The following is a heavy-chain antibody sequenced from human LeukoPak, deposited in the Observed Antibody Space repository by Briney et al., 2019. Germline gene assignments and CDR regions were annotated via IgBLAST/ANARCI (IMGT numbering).Heavy chain of an antibody. Sequence: PSETLSLTCAVYGGSFSGYCWSWIRQPPGKGLEWIGEINHSGSTNYNPSLKSRVTISVDTSKNQFSLKLSSVTAADTAVYYCARRHPILHYYGSGSISDYWGQGTLVTVSS. CDR3: ARRHPILHYYGSGSISDY. V-gene: IGHV4-34*01. CDR1: GGSFSGYC. J-gene: IGHJ4*02. D-gene: IGHD3-10*01. CDR2: INHSGST.